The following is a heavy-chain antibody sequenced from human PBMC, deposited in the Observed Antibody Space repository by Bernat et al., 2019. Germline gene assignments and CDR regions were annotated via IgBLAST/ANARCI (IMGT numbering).Heavy chain of an antibody. D-gene: IGHD6-19*01. CDR3: TILTVAGQGYSFDI. Sequence: EVQLVESGGGLVKPGGSLRLSCAASGFTFSNAWMNWVRPAPGKGLAWVGRVKSKTVGGTTHSAAPVKGRFTISRDDAINTLNRQMNSLKAEDTAVYYCTILTVAGQGYSFDIWGQGTMVTVSS. CDR1: GFTFSNAW. V-gene: IGHV3-15*07. CDR2: VKSKTVGGTT. J-gene: IGHJ3*02.